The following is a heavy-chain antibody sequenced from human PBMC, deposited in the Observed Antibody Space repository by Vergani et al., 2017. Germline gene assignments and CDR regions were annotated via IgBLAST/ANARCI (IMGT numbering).Heavy chain of an antibody. V-gene: IGHV4-59*01. CDR2: IYYIGST. J-gene: IGHJ4*02. CDR3: ARGRGYSSGWYVY. Sequence: QVQLQESGPGLVKPSETLSLTCTVSGGSISSYYWSWVRQPPGKGLEWIGYIYYIGSTNYNPSLKSRVTISIDTSKNQFSLKLSSVTAADTAVYYFARGRGYSSGWYVYWGQGTLVTVSS. CDR1: GGSISSYY. D-gene: IGHD6-19*01.